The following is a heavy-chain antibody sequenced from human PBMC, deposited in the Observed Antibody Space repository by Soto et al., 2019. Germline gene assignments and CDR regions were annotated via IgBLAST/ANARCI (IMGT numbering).Heavy chain of an antibody. Sequence: EVQLVESGGGLIQPGVSLKLSCAASGFIFSGSAVHWVRQASGKGLEWVGRILSKAGNYATAYPASMKGRFTISRDDSENTAFLQMNSLKTEDTAVYYCIRGGSHYYYDYWGQGTLVAVSS. CDR3: IRGGSHYYYDY. CDR2: ILSKAGNYAT. V-gene: IGHV3-73*01. J-gene: IGHJ4*02. CDR1: GFIFSGSA.